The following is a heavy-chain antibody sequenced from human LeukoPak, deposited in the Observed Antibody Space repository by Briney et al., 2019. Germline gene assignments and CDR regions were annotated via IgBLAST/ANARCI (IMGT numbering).Heavy chain of an antibody. CDR1: GYTFTNFG. J-gene: IGHJ4*02. V-gene: IGHV1-18*01. CDR3: ARDLTHRRNYDNSGYQIVPAF. CDR2: ITPYNGNT. D-gene: IGHD3-22*01. Sequence: ASVKVSCKASGYTFTNFGISWVRQAPGQGLEWMGWITPYNGNTNYAQKVQARVTMTTDTSTSTAYMELRSLRSDDTAVYYCARDLTHRRNYDNSGYQIVPAFWGQGTLVTVSS.